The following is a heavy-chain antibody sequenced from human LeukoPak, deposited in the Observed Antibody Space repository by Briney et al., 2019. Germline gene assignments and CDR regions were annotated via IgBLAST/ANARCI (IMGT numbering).Heavy chain of an antibody. Sequence: SVKVSCKASGGTFSSYAISWVRQAPGQGLEWMGRIIPILGITNYAQKFQGRVTITADKSTSTAYMELSSLRSEDTAVYYCARDQRDNWNDEEFDPWGQGTLVTVSS. D-gene: IGHD1-1*01. CDR3: ARDQRDNWNDEEFDP. CDR2: IIPILGIT. V-gene: IGHV1-69*04. CDR1: GGTFSSYA. J-gene: IGHJ5*02.